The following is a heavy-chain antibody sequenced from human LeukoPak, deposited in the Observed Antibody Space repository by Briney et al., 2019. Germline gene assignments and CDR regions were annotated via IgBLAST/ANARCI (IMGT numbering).Heavy chain of an antibody. Sequence: SETLSLTCAVYGETFSGYYWSWIRQPPGKGLEWIGEINHSGSTNYNPSLKSRVTVSVDTSKNQFSLRLTSVTAADTAVYYCARDRGTEAIDYWGQGTRVTVAS. V-gene: IGHV4-34*01. CDR1: GETFSGYY. CDR3: ARDRGTEAIDY. J-gene: IGHJ4*02. CDR2: INHSGST. D-gene: IGHD6-25*01.